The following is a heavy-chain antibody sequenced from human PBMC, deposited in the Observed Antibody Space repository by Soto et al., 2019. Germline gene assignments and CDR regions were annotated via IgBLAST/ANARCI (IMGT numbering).Heavy chain of an antibody. CDR2: IYYSGST. J-gene: IGHJ4*02. D-gene: IGHD6-13*01. Sequence: SETLSLTCTVSGGSMRSSSYYWGWIRQPPGKGLEWIGSIYYSGSTYYNLSLKSRVTISVDTSRNQFSLKLSSVTAADTAVYYCARQISGKGGIAAAGLRQPYFFDYWGQGTLVTVSS. V-gene: IGHV4-39*01. CDR3: ARQISGKGGIAAAGLRQPYFFDY. CDR1: GGSMRSSSYY.